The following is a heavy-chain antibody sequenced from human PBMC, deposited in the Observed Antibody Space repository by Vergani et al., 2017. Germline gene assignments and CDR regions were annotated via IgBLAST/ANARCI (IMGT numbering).Heavy chain of an antibody. J-gene: IGHJ5*01. CDR2: VTPMFGTS. D-gene: IGHD3-16*02. CDR3: AQNYRAALITSETGWFAP. V-gene: IGHV1-69*06. CDR1: GDTFDNIA. Sequence: QVQLVQSGAEVKKPGSSMKVSCKASGDTFDNIAISWLRQGPGQGLEWMGMVTPMFGTSDYAQKFKGRVTITADKSTTTVYMELSSLGSEDTAVYYCAQNYRAALITSETGWFAPWGQGTRVTVSS.